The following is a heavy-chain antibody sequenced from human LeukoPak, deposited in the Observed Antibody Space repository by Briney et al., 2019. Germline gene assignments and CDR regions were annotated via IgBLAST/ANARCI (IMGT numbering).Heavy chain of an antibody. Sequence: SETLSLTCTVSGGSISSSSYYWGWIRQPPGKGLEWIGSIYYSGSTYYNPSLKSRVTISVDTSKNQFSLKLSSVTAADTAVYYCARHPRLFHFDYWGQETLVTVSS. CDR2: IYYSGST. D-gene: IGHD3-22*01. V-gene: IGHV4-39*07. CDR3: ARHPRLFHFDY. J-gene: IGHJ4*02. CDR1: GGSISSSSYY.